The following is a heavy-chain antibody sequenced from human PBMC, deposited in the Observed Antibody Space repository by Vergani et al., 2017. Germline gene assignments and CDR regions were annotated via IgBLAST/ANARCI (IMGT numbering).Heavy chain of an antibody. Sequence: EVQLLESGGSLKQPGGSVRLSCAVSGFTFSTYAMHWVRQAPGKGLEWVSALTGGGGSTYYADSFKGRFIISRDNSRDTLYLQMNSLRHEDTATYYCVKDAGSYENFFDSWGQGTLVTVS. CDR1: GFTFSTYA. J-gene: IGHJ4*02. D-gene: IGHD1-26*01. CDR2: LTGGGGST. V-gene: IGHV3-23*01. CDR3: VKDAGSYENFFDS.